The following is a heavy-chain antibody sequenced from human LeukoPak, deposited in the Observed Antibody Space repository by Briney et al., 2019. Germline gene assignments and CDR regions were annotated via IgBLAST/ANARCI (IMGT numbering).Heavy chain of an antibody. CDR2: IYYSGST. Sequence: PSETLSLTCTVSGGSISSYYWSWIRQPPGKGLEWIGYIYYSGSTNYNPSLKSRVTISVGTSKNQFSLNLSSVTAADTAVYYCARTSRDGYNKHYFDYWGQGTLVTVSS. CDR1: GGSISSYY. CDR3: ARTSRDGYNKHYFDY. D-gene: IGHD5-24*01. J-gene: IGHJ4*02. V-gene: IGHV4-59*08.